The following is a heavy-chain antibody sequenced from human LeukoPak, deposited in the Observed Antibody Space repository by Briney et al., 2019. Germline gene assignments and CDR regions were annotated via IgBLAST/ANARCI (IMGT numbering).Heavy chain of an antibody. CDR2: INPNSGGT. J-gene: IGHJ4*02. CDR3: ARDSPYYYDSSGYAFDY. CDR1: GYTFTGYY. V-gene: IGHV1-2*04. D-gene: IGHD3-22*01. Sequence: ASVKVSCKASGYTFTGYYMHWVRQAPGQGLEWMGWINPNSGGTNYAQKFQGWVTMTRDTSISTAYMELSRLRSDDTAVYYCARDSPYYYDSSGYAFDYWGQGALVTVSS.